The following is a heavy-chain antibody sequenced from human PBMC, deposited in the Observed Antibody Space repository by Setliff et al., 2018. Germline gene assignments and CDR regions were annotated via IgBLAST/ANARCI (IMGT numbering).Heavy chain of an antibody. J-gene: IGHJ3*02. CDR3: ARGRDYGFDI. V-gene: IGHV3-30*01. CDR1: GFTFSNHP. Sequence: PGESLKISCAASGFTFSNHPMHWVRQAPGKGLEWVAVISYDGINNYYADSVKGRFTMSRDISKNMVSLQMNSLRLEDTAIYYCARGRDYGFDIWGQGTMVTVSS. D-gene: IGHD3-16*01. CDR2: ISYDGINN.